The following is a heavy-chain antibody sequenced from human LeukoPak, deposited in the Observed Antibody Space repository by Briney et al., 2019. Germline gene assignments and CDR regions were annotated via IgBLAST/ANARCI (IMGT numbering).Heavy chain of an antibody. V-gene: IGHV4-59*12. D-gene: IGHD3-10*01. Sequence: SETLSLTCTVSGGSISSYYWSWIRQPPGKGLEWIGYIYYSGSTNYNPSLKSRVTISVDTSKNQFSLKLSSVTAADTAVYYCARDNYGSGSRAIDYWGQGTPVTVSS. J-gene: IGHJ4*02. CDR3: ARDNYGSGSRAIDY. CDR1: GGSISSYY. CDR2: IYYSGST.